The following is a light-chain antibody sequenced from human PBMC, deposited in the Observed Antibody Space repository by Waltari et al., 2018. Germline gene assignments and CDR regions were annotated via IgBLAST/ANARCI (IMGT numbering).Light chain of an antibody. CDR3: GTWDSSLSGAV. CDR2: EDS. Sequence: QSVLTQPPSVSAAPGQRVTISCSGGSSNIGNNYFSWYRQFTGTAPKLLIYEDSERPSGIPGRFSGSKSGTSATLDITGLQAGDEADYYCGTWDSSLSGAVFGGGTHLTVL. V-gene: IGLV1-51*02. CDR1: SSNIGNNY. J-gene: IGLJ7*01.